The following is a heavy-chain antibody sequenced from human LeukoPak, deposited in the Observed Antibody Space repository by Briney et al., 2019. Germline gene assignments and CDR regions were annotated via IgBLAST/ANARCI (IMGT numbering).Heavy chain of an antibody. J-gene: IGHJ3*02. V-gene: IGHV4-59*12. CDR3: AGGGALIGDYVQDAFDI. D-gene: IGHD4-17*01. CDR2: IYYSGST. CDR1: GGSISSYY. Sequence: SETLSLTCTVSGGSISSYYWSWIRQPPGKGLEWIGYIYYSGSTNYNPSLKSRVTISVDTSKNQFSLKLSSVTAADTAVYYCAGGGALIGDYVQDAFDIWGQGTMVTVSS.